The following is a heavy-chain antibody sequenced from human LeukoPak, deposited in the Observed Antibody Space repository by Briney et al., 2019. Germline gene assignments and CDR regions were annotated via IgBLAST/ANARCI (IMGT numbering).Heavy chain of an antibody. CDR3: ASLATTAPSYYYDSSGYPFDY. CDR1: GGTFSSYA. Sequence: EASVKVSCKASGGTFSSYAISWVRQAPGQGLEWMGGIIPIFGTASYAQEFQGRVTMTRDTSTSTVYMELSSLRSEDTAVYYCASLATTAPSYYYDSSGYPFDYWGQGTLVTVSS. CDR2: IIPIFGTA. V-gene: IGHV1-69*05. J-gene: IGHJ4*02. D-gene: IGHD3-22*01.